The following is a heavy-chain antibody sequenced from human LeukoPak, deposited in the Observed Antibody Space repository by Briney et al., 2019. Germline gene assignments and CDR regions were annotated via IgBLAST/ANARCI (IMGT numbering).Heavy chain of an antibody. Sequence: SETLSLTCAVYGGSFSGYYWSWLRQPPGKGLEWIGEINHSGSTNYNPSLKSRVTISVDTSKNRCSLKLSSVTAADTAVYYCARGLWIQLWLPRYAFDIWGQGTMVTVSS. CDR1: GGSFSGYY. V-gene: IGHV4-34*01. CDR3: ARGLWIQLWLPRYAFDI. CDR2: INHSGST. J-gene: IGHJ3*02. D-gene: IGHD5-18*01.